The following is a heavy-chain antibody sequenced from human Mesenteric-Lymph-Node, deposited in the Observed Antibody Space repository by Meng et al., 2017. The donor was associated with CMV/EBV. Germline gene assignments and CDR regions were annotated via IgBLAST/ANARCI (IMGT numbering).Heavy chain of an antibody. CDR3: ARDTYGGLSKFDY. D-gene: IGHD4-23*01. Sequence: ASVKVSCKASGNTFSDFYMYWVRQAPGQGLEWMGWINPNTGGTNYAQKFQSRVTMTRDTSISTAYMELRRLTSDDTAVYFCARDTYGGLSKFDYWGQGTLVTVSS. CDR1: GNTFSDFY. CDR2: INPNTGGT. J-gene: IGHJ4*02. V-gene: IGHV1-2*02.